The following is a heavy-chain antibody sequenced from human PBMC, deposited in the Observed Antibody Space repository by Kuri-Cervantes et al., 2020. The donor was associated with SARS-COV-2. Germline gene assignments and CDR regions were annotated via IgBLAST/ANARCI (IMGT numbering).Heavy chain of an antibody. V-gene: IGHV3-23*01. CDR3: AKDSGYQLHYVYYYYGMDV. CDR1: GFTFSSYA. J-gene: IGHJ6*02. D-gene: IGHD2-2*01. Sequence: GGSLRLSCAASGFTFSSYAMSWVRQAPGKGLEWVSAISGSGGSTYYVDSVKGRFTISRDNSKNTLYLQMNSLRAEDTAVYYCAKDSGYQLHYVYYYYGMDVWGQGTTVTVSS. CDR2: ISGSGGST.